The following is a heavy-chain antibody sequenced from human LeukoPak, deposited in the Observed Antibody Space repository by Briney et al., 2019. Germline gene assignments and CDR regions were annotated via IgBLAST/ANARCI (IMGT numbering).Heavy chain of an antibody. CDR3: AREVGSSWDSPHNWFDP. J-gene: IGHJ5*02. D-gene: IGHD6-13*01. CDR2: IRNGSRYI. CDR1: GFSFSSYA. Sequence: PGRSLRPSCAASGFSFSSYAMHWVRQAPGKGLEWVSSIRNGSRYIYYADSVKGRFTISRDNAKNSLYLQMNSLRAEDTAVYYCAREVGSSWDSPHNWFDPWGQGTLVTVSS. V-gene: IGHV3-21*01.